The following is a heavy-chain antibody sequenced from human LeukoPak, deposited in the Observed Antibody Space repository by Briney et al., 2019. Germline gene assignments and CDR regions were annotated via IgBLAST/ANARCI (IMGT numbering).Heavy chain of an antibody. Sequence: SQTLSPTCTVSGGSISSGDYYWSWIRQPPGKGLEWIGYIYYSGSTYYNPSLKSRVTISVDTSKNQFSLKLSSVTAADTAVYYCARGLHAYQLLIPFDIWGQGTMVTVSS. CDR3: ARGLHAYQLLIPFDI. D-gene: IGHD2-2*01. J-gene: IGHJ3*02. V-gene: IGHV4-30-4*01. CDR1: GGSISSGDYY. CDR2: IYYSGST.